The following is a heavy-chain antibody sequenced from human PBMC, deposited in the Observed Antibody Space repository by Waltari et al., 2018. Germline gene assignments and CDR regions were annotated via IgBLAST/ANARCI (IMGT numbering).Heavy chain of an antibody. CDR2: ISSSDKTR. CDR1: GFTLRSYE. Sequence: EVQLVESGGGLVQPGGSLRLSCAVSGFTLRSYEMNWVRQAPGKGLGWVAYISSSDKTRYADSVKGRFTISRDNAKNSLYLQMSSLRAEDTAIYYCARVRSVVGEGVYWGQGTLVTVSS. J-gene: IGHJ4*02. D-gene: IGHD2-15*01. V-gene: IGHV3-48*03. CDR3: ARVRSVVGEGVY.